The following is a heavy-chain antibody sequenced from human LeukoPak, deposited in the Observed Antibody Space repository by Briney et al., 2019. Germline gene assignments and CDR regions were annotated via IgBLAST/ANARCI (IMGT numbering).Heavy chain of an antibody. D-gene: IGHD4-17*01. Sequence: AGGSLRLSCAASGFTFSSYAMSWVRQAPGKGLEWVSAISGSGGSTYYADSVKGRFTISRVNSKNTLYLQMNSLRAEDTAVYYCAKDDYGDYSALFDYWGQGTLVTVSS. J-gene: IGHJ4*02. CDR3: AKDDYGDYSALFDY. V-gene: IGHV3-23*01. CDR2: ISGSGGST. CDR1: GFTFSSYA.